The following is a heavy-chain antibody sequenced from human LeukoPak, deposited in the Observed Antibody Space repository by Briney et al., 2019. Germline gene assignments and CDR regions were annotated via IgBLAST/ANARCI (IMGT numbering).Heavy chain of an antibody. Sequence: GGSLRLSCAASGFTFSNGMHWVRQAPGKGLEWVAVISVDGSNEYYADSVKGRFTTSRDNSKNTLYLQMNSLRPEDTAVYYCAKDLGYYDSSGFSYWGQGTLVTVSS. CDR2: ISVDGSNE. CDR1: GFTFSNG. CDR3: AKDLGYYDSSGFSY. J-gene: IGHJ4*02. D-gene: IGHD3-22*01. V-gene: IGHV3-30*18.